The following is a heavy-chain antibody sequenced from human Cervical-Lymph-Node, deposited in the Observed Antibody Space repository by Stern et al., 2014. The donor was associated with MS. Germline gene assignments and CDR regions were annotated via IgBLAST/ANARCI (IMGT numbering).Heavy chain of an antibody. D-gene: IGHD1-26*01. J-gene: IGHJ5*02. Sequence: VQLVESGPGLVKPSQTLSLTCTVSGGSISSSGYYWSWIRQPAGKGLEWIGRIHDSGSTYYNPSLKRLVTLPKHTANKQFSLKLAVVTAADTAVYYCATTRWDLFTWNWFDPWGQGTLVTVSS. CDR1: GGSISSSGYY. CDR3: ATTRWDLFTWNWFDP. CDR2: IHDSGST. V-gene: IGHV4-61*02.